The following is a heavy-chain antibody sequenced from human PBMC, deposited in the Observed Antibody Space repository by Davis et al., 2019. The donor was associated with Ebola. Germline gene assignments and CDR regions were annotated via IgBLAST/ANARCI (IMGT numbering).Heavy chain of an antibody. D-gene: IGHD2-21*01. CDR1: GGSISSYY. V-gene: IGHV4-59*12. J-gene: IGHJ3*02. Sequence: PSETLSLTCTVSGGSISSYYWSWIRQPPGKGLEWIGYIYYSGSTNYNPSLKSRVTFSIDTSKSQVSLKLTSVTAADTAVYYCARDTRPCGGDCYDDTFDMWGQGTMVIVSS. CDR2: IYYSGST. CDR3: ARDTRPCGGDCYDDTFDM.